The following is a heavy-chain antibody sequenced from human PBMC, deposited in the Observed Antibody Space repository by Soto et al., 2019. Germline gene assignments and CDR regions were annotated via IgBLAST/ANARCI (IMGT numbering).Heavy chain of an antibody. J-gene: IGHJ3*02. CDR2: IKQDGSEK. Sequence: GGSLRLSCAASGFTFSSYWMSWVRQAPGKGLEWVANIKQDGSEKYYVDSVKGRFTISRDNAKNSLYLQMNSLRAEDTAVYYCARDRSDWGWGFGAFDIWGQGTMVTVSS. V-gene: IGHV3-7*03. CDR1: GFTFSSYW. D-gene: IGHD7-27*01. CDR3: ARDRSDWGWGFGAFDI.